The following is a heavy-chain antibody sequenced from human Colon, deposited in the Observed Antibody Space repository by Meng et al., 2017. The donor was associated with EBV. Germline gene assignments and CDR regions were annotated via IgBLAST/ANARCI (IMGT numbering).Heavy chain of an antibody. CDR2: IPHRGSS. D-gene: IGHD3-10*01. Sequence: VQLGVCAPSSVTPRPTVSHTSAVSGDSITNHTWWAWVRQPPVKGLEWIGEIPHRGSSAYNPSLKSRVSMSIDKSKNQFSLKLTSVTAADTAVYHCLRGSGGSVWGQGTLVTVSS. CDR3: LRGSGGSV. CDR1: GDSITNHTW. V-gene: IGHV4-4*03. J-gene: IGHJ1*01.